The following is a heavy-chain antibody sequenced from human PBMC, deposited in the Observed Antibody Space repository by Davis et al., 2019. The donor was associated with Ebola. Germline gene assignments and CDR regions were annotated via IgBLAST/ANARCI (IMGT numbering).Heavy chain of an antibody. CDR3: AKEPTAGYDFVYFDY. V-gene: IGHV3-23*01. CDR2: ISGSGGSGSNT. D-gene: IGHD5-12*01. CDR1: GFTFDDYA. J-gene: IGHJ4*02. Sequence: PGGSLRLSCAASGFTFDDYAMHWVRQAPGKGLEWVSAISGSGGSGSNTYYADSVKGRFTISRDNSKNTLYLQMNSLRAEDTAVYYCAKEPTAGYDFVYFDYWGQGTLVTVSS.